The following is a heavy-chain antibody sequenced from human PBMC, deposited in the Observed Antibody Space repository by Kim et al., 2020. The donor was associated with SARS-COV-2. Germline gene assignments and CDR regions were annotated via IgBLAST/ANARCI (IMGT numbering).Heavy chain of an antibody. J-gene: IGHJ3*02. V-gene: IGHV3-21*01. CDR2: ISSSSSYI. D-gene: IGHD3-10*01. Sequence: GGSLRLSCAASGFTFSSYSMNWVRQAPGKGLEWVSSISSSSSYIYYADSVKGRFTISRDNAKNSLYLQMNSLRAEDTAVYYCATETNHYYGSGTHPSDAFDIWGQGTMVTVSS. CDR1: GFTFSSYS. CDR3: ATETNHYYGSGTHPSDAFDI.